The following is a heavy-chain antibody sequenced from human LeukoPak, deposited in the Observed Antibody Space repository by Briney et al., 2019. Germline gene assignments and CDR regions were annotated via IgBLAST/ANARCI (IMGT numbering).Heavy chain of an antibody. Sequence: SVKVSCKASAGTFSSYAISWVRQAPGQGLEWMGGIIPIIGTANYRQRVQGIFTIHADETTSTAYMELSSLRSEDTAVYYCARDLGEVIADYYYYMDVWGKGTTVSVSS. D-gene: IGHD2-21*01. CDR3: ARDLGEVIADYYYYMDV. CDR2: IIPIIGTA. J-gene: IGHJ6*03. CDR1: AGTFSSYA. V-gene: IGHV1-69*01.